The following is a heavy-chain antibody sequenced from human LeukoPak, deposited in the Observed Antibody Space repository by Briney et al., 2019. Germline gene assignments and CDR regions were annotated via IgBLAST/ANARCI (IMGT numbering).Heavy chain of an antibody. Sequence: ASVKVSCKTSGYTFTSYDINWVRQATGQGLEWMGWMNPNSGNTGYAQKFQGRVTMTRDTSISTAYMELSRLRSDDTAVYYCARVVGATTPDYWGQGTLVTVSS. CDR2: MNPNSGNT. J-gene: IGHJ4*02. V-gene: IGHV1-8*02. CDR1: GYTFTSYD. D-gene: IGHD1-26*01. CDR3: ARVVGATTPDY.